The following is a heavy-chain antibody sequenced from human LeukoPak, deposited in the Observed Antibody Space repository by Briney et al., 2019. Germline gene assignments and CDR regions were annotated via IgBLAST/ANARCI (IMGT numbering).Heavy chain of an antibody. V-gene: IGHV3-7*03. J-gene: IGHJ6*02. CDR1: GFALSSHW. Sequence: PGGSLRLSCAASGFALSSHWMTWVRQVPGRGPESVANVNRDGSETYYLDSVKGRFTISKDNAKNSLYLQMNSLRAEDTALYHCARNNGMDVWGQGTTVIVSS. CDR3: ARNNGMDV. CDR2: VNRDGSET.